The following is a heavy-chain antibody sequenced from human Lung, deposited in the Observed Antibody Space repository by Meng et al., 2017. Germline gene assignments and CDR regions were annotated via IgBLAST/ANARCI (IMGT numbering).Heavy chain of an antibody. V-gene: IGHV4-34*01. Sequence: QVQLQKWGAGLLKPGETLSLTCVVSSWSFSYNYWSWIRQPPGKGLEWIGEINHSGSTNYNPTLESRATISVDTSQNNLSLKLSSVTAADSAVYYCARGPTTMAHDFDYWGQGTLVTVSS. CDR3: ARGPTTMAHDFDY. CDR2: INHSGST. D-gene: IGHD4-11*01. CDR1: SWSFSYNY. J-gene: IGHJ4*02.